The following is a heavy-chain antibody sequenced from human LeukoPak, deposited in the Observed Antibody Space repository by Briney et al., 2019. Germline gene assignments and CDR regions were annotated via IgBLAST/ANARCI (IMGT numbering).Heavy chain of an antibody. V-gene: IGHV3-48*03. Sequence: GGSLRLSCAASGFTFSLYEMNWVRQAPGKGREWVSYISSSGSTIYYADSVKGRFTISRDNAKNSLYLQMNSLRAEDTAVYYCAELGITMIGGVWGKGTTVTISS. J-gene: IGHJ6*04. CDR3: AELGITMIGGV. CDR1: GFTFSLYE. D-gene: IGHD3-10*02. CDR2: ISSSGSTI.